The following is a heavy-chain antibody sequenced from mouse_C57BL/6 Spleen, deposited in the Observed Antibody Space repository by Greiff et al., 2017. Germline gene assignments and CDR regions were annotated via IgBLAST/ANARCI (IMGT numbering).Heavy chain of an antibody. CDR3: AAFITTVVATSYYFDY. V-gene: IGHV1-64*01. CDR1: GYTFTSYW. CDR2: IHPNSGST. Sequence: QVQLQQPGAELVKPGASVKLSCTASGYTFTSYWMHWVKQRPGQGLEWIGMIHPNSGSTNYNEKFKSKATLTVDKSSSTAYMQLSSLTSEDSAVYYCAAFITTVVATSYYFDYWGQGTTLTVSS. J-gene: IGHJ2*01. D-gene: IGHD1-1*01.